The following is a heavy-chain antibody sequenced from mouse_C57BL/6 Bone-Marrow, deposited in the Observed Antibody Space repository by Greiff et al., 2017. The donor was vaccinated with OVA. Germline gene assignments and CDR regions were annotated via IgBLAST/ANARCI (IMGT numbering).Heavy chain of an antibody. CDR1: GYSITSGYY. V-gene: IGHV3-6*01. Sequence: EVKVEESGPGLVKPSQSLSLTCSVTGYSITSGYYWNWIRQFPGNKLEWMGYISYDGSNNYNPSLKNRISITRDTSKNQFFLKLNSVTTEDTATYYCARGGIYYYGSTNPFAYWGQGTLVTVSA. D-gene: IGHD1-1*01. CDR3: ARGGIYYYGSTNPFAY. CDR2: ISYDGSN. J-gene: IGHJ3*01.